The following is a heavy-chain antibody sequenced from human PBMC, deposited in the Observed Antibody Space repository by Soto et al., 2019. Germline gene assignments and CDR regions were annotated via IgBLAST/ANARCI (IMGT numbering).Heavy chain of an antibody. CDR1: GGFISSGGYN. V-gene: IGHV4-31*11. CDR3: ARVNPGQWLVNY. CDR2: IYYSGTT. J-gene: IGHJ4*02. D-gene: IGHD6-19*01. Sequence: ALSLTCAVSGGFISSGGYNWSWIRQHPGKGLEWIGYIYYSGTTYYNPSLKSRVTISVDTSKNQFSLKLTSVTAADTAVYYCARVNPGQWLVNYWGQGTLVTVS.